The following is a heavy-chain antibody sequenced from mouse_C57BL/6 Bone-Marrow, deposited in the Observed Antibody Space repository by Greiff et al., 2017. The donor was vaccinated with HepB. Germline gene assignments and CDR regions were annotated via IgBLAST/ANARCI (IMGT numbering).Heavy chain of an antibody. Sequence: DVMLVESGGGLVQPGGSLKLSCAASGFTFSDYYMYWVRQTPEKRLEWVAYISNGGGSTYYPDTVKGRFTISRDNAKNTLYLQMSRLKSEDTAMYYCARRGYYGSSYSYYAMDYWGQGTSVTVSS. J-gene: IGHJ4*01. D-gene: IGHD1-1*01. CDR3: ARRGYYGSSYSYYAMDY. CDR2: ISNGGGST. V-gene: IGHV5-12*01. CDR1: GFTFSDYY.